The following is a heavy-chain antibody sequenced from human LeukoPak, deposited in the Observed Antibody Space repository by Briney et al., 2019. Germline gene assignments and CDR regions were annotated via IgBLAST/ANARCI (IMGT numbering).Heavy chain of an antibody. CDR1: GGSISSYY. Sequence: PSETLSLTCTVSGGSISSYYWSWIRQPPGKGLEWIGYIYYSGSTNYNPSLKSRVTISVDASKNQFSLNLSSVTAADTAVYYCARGAYDSSGYYVDYWGQGTLVTVSS. CDR2: IYYSGST. V-gene: IGHV4-59*01. J-gene: IGHJ4*02. CDR3: ARGAYDSSGYYVDY. D-gene: IGHD3-22*01.